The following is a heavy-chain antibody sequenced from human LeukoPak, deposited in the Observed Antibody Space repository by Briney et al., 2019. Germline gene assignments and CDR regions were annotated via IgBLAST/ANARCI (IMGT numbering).Heavy chain of an antibody. V-gene: IGHV3-48*02. CDR1: GFTFTSHS. Sequence: GGSLRLSCAASGFTFTSHSMIWVRQAPGKWLEWISYISSSSSTIYYADSVKGRFTISRDNAKNSLYLQMSSLRDEDTAVYYCASLMTTVYYFDYWGQGTLVTVSS. CDR3: ASLMTTVYYFDY. CDR2: ISSSSSTI. J-gene: IGHJ4*02. D-gene: IGHD4-17*01.